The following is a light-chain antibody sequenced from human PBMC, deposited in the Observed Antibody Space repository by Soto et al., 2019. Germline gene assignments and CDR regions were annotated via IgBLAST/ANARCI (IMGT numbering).Light chain of an antibody. CDR1: QTISSW. CDR3: QQYDSFSVT. CDR2: DVS. Sequence: DIQMTQSPSTLSGSVGDRVTITCRASQTISSWLAWYQQKPGKAPKLXIYDVSALKRGVPPRFSGSGSGTELTITISSLQPDDCETYDCQQYDSFSVTFGQGTKVDI. J-gene: IGKJ1*01. V-gene: IGKV1-5*01.